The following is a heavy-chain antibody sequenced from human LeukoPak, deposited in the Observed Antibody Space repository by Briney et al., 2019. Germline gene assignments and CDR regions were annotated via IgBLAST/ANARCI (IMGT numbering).Heavy chain of an antibody. Sequence: GGSLRLSCAASGFTFSSYGMSWVRQAPGKGLKWVSAISGSGGNTYYADSVKGRFTISRDNSKNTLYLQMNSLRAEDTAVYYCAKGFVVVVSATQSSWFDPWGQGTLVTVSS. J-gene: IGHJ5*02. CDR2: ISGSGGNT. V-gene: IGHV3-23*01. D-gene: IGHD2-15*01. CDR3: AKGFVVVVSATQSSWFDP. CDR1: GFTFSSYG.